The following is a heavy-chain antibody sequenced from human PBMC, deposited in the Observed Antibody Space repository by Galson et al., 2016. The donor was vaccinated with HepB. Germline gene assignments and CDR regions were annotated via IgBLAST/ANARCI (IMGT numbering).Heavy chain of an antibody. CDR1: AYYFGRYW. V-gene: IGHV5-51*01. J-gene: IGHJ6*02. CDR2: IYLGDSDT. CDR3: ARAHFGWLLGYYYGVDV. D-gene: IGHD3-9*01. Sequence: QSGAEVKKPGESLKISCKDSAYYFGRYWIGWVRQMPGKGLEWMGIIYLGDSDTRYNPSFRDQVTISADKSISTAYLQWSSLKPSDTAMYYCARAHFGWLLGYYYGVDVWGQGTSVTASS.